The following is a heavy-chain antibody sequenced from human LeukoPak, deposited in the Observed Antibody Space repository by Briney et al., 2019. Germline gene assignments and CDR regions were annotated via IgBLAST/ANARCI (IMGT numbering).Heavy chain of an antibody. V-gene: IGHV3-7*01. CDR2: IKQDGSEK. D-gene: IGHD3-10*01. J-gene: IGHJ4*02. CDR3: ARDRRAYGFDY. Sequence: GGSLRLSCAASGFTFSSYWMSWVRQAPGKGLEWVANIKQDGSEKYYEDSVKGRFTIARENVKNSLYLQMNSLRAEDTAVYYCARDRRAYGFDYWGQGTLVTVSS. CDR1: GFTFSSYW.